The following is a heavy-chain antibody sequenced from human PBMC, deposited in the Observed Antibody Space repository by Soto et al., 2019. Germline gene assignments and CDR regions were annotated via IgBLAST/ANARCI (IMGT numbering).Heavy chain of an antibody. CDR3: ATHLGSGGNVYFDY. D-gene: IGHD2-15*01. J-gene: IGHJ4*02. Sequence: SETLSLTCSVSGGSISSSGYYWGWIGQPPGKGLEWIGSMYSSGITYYGPSLKSRVTISADMSKNHFSLKLSSVTAADTAVYYFATHLGSGGNVYFDYWGQGXLVTVYS. V-gene: IGHV4-39*01. CDR2: MYSSGIT. CDR1: GGSISSSGYY.